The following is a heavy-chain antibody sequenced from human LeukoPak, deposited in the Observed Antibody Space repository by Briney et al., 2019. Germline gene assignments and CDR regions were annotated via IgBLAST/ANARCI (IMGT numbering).Heavy chain of an antibody. Sequence: ASVKVSCKASGYTFTGYYMHWVRQAPGQGLEWMGWINPNSGGTNYAQKFQGWVTMTRDTSISTAHMELSRLRSDDTAVYYCARGGMVRGVLGDYWGQGTLVTVSS. CDR2: INPNSGGT. V-gene: IGHV1-2*04. J-gene: IGHJ4*02. CDR3: ARGGMVRGVLGDY. CDR1: GYTFTGYY. D-gene: IGHD3-10*01.